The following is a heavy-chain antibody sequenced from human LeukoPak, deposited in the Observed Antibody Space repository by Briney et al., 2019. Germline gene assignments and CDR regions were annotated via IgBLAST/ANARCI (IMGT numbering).Heavy chain of an antibody. V-gene: IGHV3-23*01. Sequence: GGSLRLSCAASGFTFSSFAMNWVRQAPGKGLEWVSGISGSGDNTYYADSVKGRFTISRDNSKNTLYLQMNSLRAEDTAVYYCAGGEITFGGVIVTSFDSWGQGTLVTVSS. CDR3: AGGEITFGGVIVTSFDS. CDR1: GFTFSSFA. J-gene: IGHJ4*02. CDR2: ISGSGDNT. D-gene: IGHD3-16*02.